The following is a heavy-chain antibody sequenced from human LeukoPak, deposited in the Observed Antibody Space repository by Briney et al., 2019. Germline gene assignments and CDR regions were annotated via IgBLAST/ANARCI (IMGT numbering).Heavy chain of an antibody. D-gene: IGHD3-10*01. CDR3: ARRGGAKTYYYGSGSSVDYYYYMDV. J-gene: IGHJ6*03. Sequence: ASVKVSCKXSGYTFTSYGISWVRQAPGQGLEWMGWISAYNGNTSYSQKLQGRVTMTTDTSTSTAYMELRSLRSDDTAVYYCARRGGAKTYYYGSGSSVDYYYYMDVWGKGTTVTVSS. CDR2: ISAYNGNT. CDR1: GYTFTSYG. V-gene: IGHV1-18*01.